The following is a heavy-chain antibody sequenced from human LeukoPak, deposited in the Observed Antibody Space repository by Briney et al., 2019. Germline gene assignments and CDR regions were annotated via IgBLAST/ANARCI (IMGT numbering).Heavy chain of an antibody. CDR3: ATTHCSGGSCYSGKYFQH. CDR1: GGSFSGYY. CDR2: INHSGST. Sequence: SETLSLTCAVYGGSFSGYYWSWIRQPPGKGPEWIGEINHSGSTNYNPSLKSRVTISVDTSKNQFSLKLSSVTAADTAVYYCATTHCSGGSCYSGKYFQHWGQGTLVTVSS. J-gene: IGHJ1*01. V-gene: IGHV4-34*01. D-gene: IGHD2-15*01.